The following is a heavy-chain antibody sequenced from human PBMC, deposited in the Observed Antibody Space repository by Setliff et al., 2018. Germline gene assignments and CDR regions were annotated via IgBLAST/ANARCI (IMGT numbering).Heavy chain of an antibody. D-gene: IGHD4-17*01. CDR1: GGSISSGSYY. V-gene: IGHV4-61*02. J-gene: IGHJ3*02. CDR3: ARDPLTTNRRRAFDI. Sequence: PSETLSLTCTVSGGSISSGSYYWSWIRQPAGKGLEWIGRIYTSGSTNYNPSLKSRVTISVDTSKNQFSLKLSSVTAADTAVYYCARDPLTTNRRRAFDIWGQGTMVT. CDR2: IYTSGST.